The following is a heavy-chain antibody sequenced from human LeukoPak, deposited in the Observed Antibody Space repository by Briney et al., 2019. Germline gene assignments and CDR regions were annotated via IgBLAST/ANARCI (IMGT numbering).Heavy chain of an antibody. CDR3: ASWGGEAVAEPC. CDR2: ISSSGDDI. J-gene: IGHJ4*02. V-gene: IGHV3-11*04. CDR1: GFSLSDNY. Sequence: PGGSLRLSCAASGFSLSDNYISWIRQARGKGLQWISYISSSGDDIHYADSVEGRFTISRDNAKNSVYLEMNSLRAEDTAVYYCASWGGEAVAEPCWGQGTLVTVSS. D-gene: IGHD6-19*01.